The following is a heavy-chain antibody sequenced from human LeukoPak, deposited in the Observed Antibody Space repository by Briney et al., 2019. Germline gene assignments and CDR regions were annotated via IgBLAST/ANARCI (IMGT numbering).Heavy chain of an antibody. D-gene: IGHD2-21*01. J-gene: IGHJ4*02. CDR1: GFTFSSYA. Sequence: GGSLRLSCAASGFTFSSYAMSWVRQAPGKGLEWVSAISGSGGSTYYADSVKGRFTISRDNSKNTLYLQMNSLRAEDTAVYYCASHLFAYIAFDYWGQGTLVTVSS. CDR3: ASHLFAYIAFDY. V-gene: IGHV3-23*01. CDR2: ISGSGGST.